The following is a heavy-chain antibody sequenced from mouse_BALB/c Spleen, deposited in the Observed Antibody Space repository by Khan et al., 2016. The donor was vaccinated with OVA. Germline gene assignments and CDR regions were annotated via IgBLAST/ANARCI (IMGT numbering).Heavy chain of an antibody. V-gene: IGHV1-18*01. D-gene: IGHD2-10*02. Sequence: VQLKESGPELVKPGPSMKISCKASGYSFTGYTLYWVKQSHGKNLEWIGLINPNNGDTYYNQKFKGKATLTADKSSSTAYMELLSLTSEDSAGYYCARSGYGNPFAYWGQGTLVTVSA. CDR3: ARSGYGNPFAY. CDR2: INPNNGDT. CDR1: GYSFTGYT. J-gene: IGHJ3*01.